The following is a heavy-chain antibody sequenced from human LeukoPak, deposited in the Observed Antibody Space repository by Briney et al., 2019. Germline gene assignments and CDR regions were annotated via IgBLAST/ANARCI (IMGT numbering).Heavy chain of an antibody. V-gene: IGHV3-9*01. D-gene: IGHD6-13*01. CDR2: ISWSSGST. CDR3: AKWNRQPLVKGWFDT. J-gene: IGHJ5*02. Sequence: GRSLRLSCAASGFTFDDYAMHWVRQAPGKGLGWVSGISWSSGSTAYADSVKGRFTISRDNANNSLSLLMNSLRVEDTALYYCAKWNRQPLVKGWFDTWGQGALVIVSS. CDR1: GFTFDDYA.